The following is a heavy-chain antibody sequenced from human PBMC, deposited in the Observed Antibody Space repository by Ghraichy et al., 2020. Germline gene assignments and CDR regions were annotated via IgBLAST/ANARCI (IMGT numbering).Heavy chain of an antibody. D-gene: IGHD5-24*01. V-gene: IGHV3-48*01. J-gene: IGHJ4*02. CDR3: ARATRDGYDY. CDR2: ISSGSDSM. CDR1: GFTFSTYG. Sequence: GGSLRLSCAASGFTFSTYGMNWVRQAPWKGLEWVSYISSGSDSMYYADSVKGRFTISRDNARNSLYLQMNSLRAEDTAVYYCARATRDGYDYWGQGTLVTVSS.